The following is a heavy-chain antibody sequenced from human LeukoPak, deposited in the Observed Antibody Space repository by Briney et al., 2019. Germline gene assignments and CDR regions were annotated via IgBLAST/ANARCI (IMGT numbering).Heavy chain of an antibody. Sequence: GGSLRLSCAASGFSFSSSWMHWVRQAPGRGLVWVSRMNSDGSIITYADSVKGRFTTTRDNAKSTLLLQMNSLRADDTGVYFCARDAHSSSWTWGQGTLVTVSS. J-gene: IGHJ4*02. CDR2: MNSDGSII. CDR1: GFSFSSSW. CDR3: ARDAHSSSWT. D-gene: IGHD6-13*01. V-gene: IGHV3-74*03.